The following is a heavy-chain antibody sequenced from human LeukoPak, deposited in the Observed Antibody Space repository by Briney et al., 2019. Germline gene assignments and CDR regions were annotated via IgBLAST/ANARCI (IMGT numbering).Heavy chain of an antibody. CDR2: ISYDGSNK. CDR3: AKDGDGYTHYYYYGMDV. J-gene: IGHJ6*02. V-gene: IGHV3-30*18. Sequence: PPGGSLRLSCAASAFTFSSYGMHWVRQAPGKGLEWVAVISYDGSNKYYADSVKGRFTISRDNSKNTLYLQMNSLRAEDTAVYYCAKDGDGYTHYYYYGMDVWGQGTTVTVSS. CDR1: AFTFSSYG. D-gene: IGHD5-24*01.